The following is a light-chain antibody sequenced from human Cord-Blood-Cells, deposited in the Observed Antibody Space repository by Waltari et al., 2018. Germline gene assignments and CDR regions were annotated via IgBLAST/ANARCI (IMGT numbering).Light chain of an antibody. V-gene: IGKV1-5*01. CDR2: DAS. J-gene: IGKJ2*01. CDR1: QSISSW. Sequence: DIQMIQSPSTLSASVGERVTITCRASQSISSWLAWYQQKPGKAPKLLIYDASSLESGVPSRFSGSGSGTEFTLTISSLQPDDFATYYCQQYNSYSYTFGQGTKLEIK. CDR3: QQYNSYSYT.